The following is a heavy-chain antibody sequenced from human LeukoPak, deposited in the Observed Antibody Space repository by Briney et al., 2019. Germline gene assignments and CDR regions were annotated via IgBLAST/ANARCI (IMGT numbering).Heavy chain of an antibody. CDR2: IYTSGST. CDR3: ARGGNWGSEFDP. Sequence: SETLSLTCTVSGGSISSYYWSWIRKPAGKVLERIGRIYTSGSTNYNPSLKSRVTMSVDTSKNQFSLKLSSVTAADTAVYYCARGGNWGSEFDPWGQGTLVTVSS. CDR1: GGSISSYY. V-gene: IGHV4-4*07. D-gene: IGHD7-27*01. J-gene: IGHJ5*02.